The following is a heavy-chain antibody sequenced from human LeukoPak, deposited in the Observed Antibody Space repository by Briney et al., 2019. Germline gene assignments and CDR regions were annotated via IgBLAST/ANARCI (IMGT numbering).Heavy chain of an antibody. CDR1: GFSFSRYD. Sequence: GGSLRLSCAASGFSFSRYDMHWVRQVTGKGLEWVSAIGSIGETYYPSSVEGRFTISRDNAKNSLYLQMNSLRAGDTAVYYCARSLAASGLDYWGQGTLVTVSS. V-gene: IGHV3-13*01. J-gene: IGHJ4*02. D-gene: IGHD5-12*01. CDR2: IGSIGET. CDR3: ARSLAASGLDY.